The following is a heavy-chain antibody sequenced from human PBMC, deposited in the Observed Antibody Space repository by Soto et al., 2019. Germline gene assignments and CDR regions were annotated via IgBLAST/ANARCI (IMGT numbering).Heavy chain of an antibody. CDR1: GGTFSSYI. J-gene: IGHJ6*02. CDR3: ANKDYGSSEYYDYGMDV. Sequence: QVQLVQSGAEVKKPGSSVKVSCKASGGTFSSYIISWVRQAPGQGLEWMGRIIPILGIANYAQKFQGRVTIHSAKSTSTAYMELGSLRSEDRAVYDCANKDYGSSEYYDYGMDVWGQGTTVTVSS. D-gene: IGHD3-22*01. CDR2: IIPILGIA. V-gene: IGHV1-69*02.